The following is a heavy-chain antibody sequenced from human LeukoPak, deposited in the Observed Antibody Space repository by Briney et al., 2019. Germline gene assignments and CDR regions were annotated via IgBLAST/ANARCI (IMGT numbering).Heavy chain of an antibody. Sequence: PSETLSLTCIVSGDSISSYYWSWIRQPPGKGLEWMGYINYSGNTNYNPSLKSRVTISVDTSKNQFSLRLTSVTAADTAVYYCAREGRQDYVYFDCWGQATLVTVSS. D-gene: IGHD4-17*01. CDR3: AREGRQDYVYFDC. J-gene: IGHJ4*02. CDR2: INYSGNT. V-gene: IGHV4-59*01. CDR1: GDSISSYY.